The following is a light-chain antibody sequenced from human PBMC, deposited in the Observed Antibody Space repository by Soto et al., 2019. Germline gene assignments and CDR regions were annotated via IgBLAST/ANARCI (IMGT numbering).Light chain of an antibody. J-gene: IGKJ2*01. V-gene: IGKV3-20*01. CDR3: QQYDNLPYT. CDR1: QSVASNN. Sequence: EIVLTQSPGTLSLSPGERATLSCRASQSVASNNLAWYQQKPGQSPRLLIYGASSRARGIPDRFTGSGSGTDFILTISRLEPEDFATYYCQQYDNLPYTFGQGTKLEIK. CDR2: GAS.